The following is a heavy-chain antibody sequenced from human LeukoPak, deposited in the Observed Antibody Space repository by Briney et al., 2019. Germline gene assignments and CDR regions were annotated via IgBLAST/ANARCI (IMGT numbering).Heavy chain of an antibody. V-gene: IGHV3-23*01. J-gene: IGHJ4*02. CDR1: EFTFSTSA. CDR3: AEGAAMVRGVPED. CDR2: ISNSGGNA. Sequence: QPGGSLRLSCAASEFTFSTSAMNWVRQAPGKGLEWVSGISNSGGNAYYADSVKGRFTISRDNSKNTLYLQMNSLRAEDTAVYYCAEGAAMVRGVPEDWGQGTLVTVSS. D-gene: IGHD3-10*01.